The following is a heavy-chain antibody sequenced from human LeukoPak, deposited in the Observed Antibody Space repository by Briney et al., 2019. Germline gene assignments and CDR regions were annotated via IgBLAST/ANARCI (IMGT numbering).Heavy chain of an antibody. D-gene: IGHD1-1*01. CDR1: GGSISSYY. V-gene: IGHV4-59*01. J-gene: IGHJ2*01. Sequence: SETLSLTCTVSGGSISSYYWSWIRQPPGKGLEWIGYIYYSGSTNYNPSLKSRVTISVDTSKNQFSLKLSSVTAADTAVYYCARCSGTTGIYWYFDLWGRGTLVTVSS. CDR3: ARCSGTTGIYWYFDL. CDR2: IYYSGST.